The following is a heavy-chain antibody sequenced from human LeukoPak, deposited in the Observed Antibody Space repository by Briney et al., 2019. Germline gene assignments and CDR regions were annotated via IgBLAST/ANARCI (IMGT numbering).Heavy chain of an antibody. CDR1: GFSLRTSGVG. Sequence: SGPTLVKPTQTLTLTCTFSGFSLRTSGVGVGWIRQPPGKALEWLALLYWNDDKRYSPSLKSRLTITKDTSKNQVVLTITNMDPVDTATYFCAHRLPHYFDYWGQGTLVTVSS. CDR3: AHRLPHYFDY. V-gene: IGHV2-5*01. J-gene: IGHJ4*02. CDR2: LYWNDDK.